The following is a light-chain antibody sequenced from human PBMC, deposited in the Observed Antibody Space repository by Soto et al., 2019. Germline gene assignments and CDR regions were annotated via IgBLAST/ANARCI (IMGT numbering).Light chain of an antibody. Sequence: QAVVTQEPSVTVSPGGSVTLTCASSTGPVTGGHSPYWFQQKPGQAPRTLIYHTNNRHSWTPARFSGPLLGGKAALTLSEARREYEGKSSGSLPYHGIWGLGSGANLT. CDR3: SLPYHGIWG. CDR2: HTN. CDR1: TGPVTGGHS. J-gene: IGLJ3*02. V-gene: IGLV7-46*01.